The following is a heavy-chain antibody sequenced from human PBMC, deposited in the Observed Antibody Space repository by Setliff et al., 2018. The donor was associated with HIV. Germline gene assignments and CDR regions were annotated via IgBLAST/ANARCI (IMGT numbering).Heavy chain of an antibody. CDR1: GGTFRSNA. J-gene: IGHJ3*01. Sequence: SVKVSCKASGGTFRSNAFSWLRQAPGQGLEWMGGIIPIFGTANYAQKFQRRLTITADEVRSTAYVELSSLRSEDTAVYYCARHAGYYDSSGYYYDAFDLWGQGTMVTVSS. V-gene: IGHV1-69*13. CDR2: IIPIFGTA. CDR3: ARHAGYYDSSGYYYDAFDL. D-gene: IGHD3-22*01.